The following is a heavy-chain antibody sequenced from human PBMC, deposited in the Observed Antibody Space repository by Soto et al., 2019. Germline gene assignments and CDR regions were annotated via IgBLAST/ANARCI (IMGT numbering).Heavy chain of an antibody. Sequence: LGESLKISCKGSGYSFTSYWIGWVRQMPGKGLEWMGIIYPGDSDTRYSPSFQGQVTISADKSISTAYLQWSSLKASDTAMYYCARLPIVVVPAAAYDFWSGYYGLYYYYGMDVWGQGTTVTVAS. CDR1: GYSFTSYW. V-gene: IGHV5-51*01. CDR3: ARLPIVVVPAAAYDFWSGYYGLYYYYGMDV. CDR2: IYPGDSDT. D-gene: IGHD3-3*01. J-gene: IGHJ6*02.